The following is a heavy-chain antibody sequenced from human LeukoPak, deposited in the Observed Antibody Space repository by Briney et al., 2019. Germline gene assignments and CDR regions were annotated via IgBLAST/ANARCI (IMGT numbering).Heavy chain of an antibody. D-gene: IGHD3-16*01. CDR3: ARGETSITPDAFDI. CDR1: GYILTGYY. Sequence: ASVKVSCKASGYILTGYYMHWVRQAPGQGLEWMGWINPNSGDTNYAQKFQGRVTMTRDTSISTAYMELSRLRSDDTAVYYCARGETSITPDAFDIWGQGTMVTVSS. J-gene: IGHJ3*02. CDR2: INPNSGDT. V-gene: IGHV1-2*02.